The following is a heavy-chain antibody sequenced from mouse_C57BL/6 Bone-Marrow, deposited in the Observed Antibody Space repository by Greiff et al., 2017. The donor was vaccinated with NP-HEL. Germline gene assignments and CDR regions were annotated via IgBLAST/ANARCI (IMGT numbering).Heavy chain of an antibody. CDR2: ISSGSSTI. J-gene: IGHJ1*03. D-gene: IGHD2-4*01. CDR1: GFTFSDYG. V-gene: IGHV5-17*01. Sequence: EVMLVESGGGLVKPGGSLKLSCAASGFTFSDYGMHWVRQAPEKGLEWVAYISSGSSTIYYADTVKGRFTISRDNAKNTLFLQMTSLRSEDTAMYYCARPPMISPYWYFDVWGTGTTVTVSS. CDR3: ARPPMISPYWYFDV.